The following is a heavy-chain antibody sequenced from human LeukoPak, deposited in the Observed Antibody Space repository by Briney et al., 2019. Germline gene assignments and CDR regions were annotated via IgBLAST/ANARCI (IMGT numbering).Heavy chain of an antibody. CDR3: AKDASLFDYYDSSGYFDY. Sequence: PGGSLRLSCAASGFTFSSYGMHWVRQAPGKGLEWVAVISYDGSNKYYADSVKGRFTISRDNFKNTLYLQMNSLRAEDTAVYYCAKDASLFDYYDSSGYFDYWGQGTLVTVSS. J-gene: IGHJ4*02. V-gene: IGHV3-30*18. CDR1: GFTFSSYG. D-gene: IGHD3-22*01. CDR2: ISYDGSNK.